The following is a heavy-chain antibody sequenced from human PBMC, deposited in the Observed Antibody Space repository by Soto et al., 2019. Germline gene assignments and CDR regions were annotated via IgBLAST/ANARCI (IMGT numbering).Heavy chain of an antibody. CDR1: SDSISSYY. V-gene: IGHV4-59*01. J-gene: IGHJ4*02. CDR2: ISYSGST. CDR3: ARGTSWQLPFDY. D-gene: IGHD6-13*01. Sequence: QVQLQESGPGLVKPSETLSLTCTVSSDSISSYYWCWIRQPPGKRLEWIGYISYSGSTDYNPSLKSRVTISGDTSKNQFSLKVSSVTAADTAVYYWARGTSWQLPFDYWGQGTLVTVSS.